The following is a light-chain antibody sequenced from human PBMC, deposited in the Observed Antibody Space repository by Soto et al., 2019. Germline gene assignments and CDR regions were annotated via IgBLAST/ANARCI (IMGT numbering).Light chain of an antibody. J-gene: IGKJ2*01. CDR2: GAS. V-gene: IGKV1-5*01. Sequence: DIQMTQSPSTLSASVGDRVTITCRASQSISTWLAWYHQKPGKAPKLLISGASSLESGVPSRFSGSGSGTEFSLASSSLQADDFATYYCQQYNYYPYTFGEGNKLEIK. CDR3: QQYNYYPYT. CDR1: QSISTW.